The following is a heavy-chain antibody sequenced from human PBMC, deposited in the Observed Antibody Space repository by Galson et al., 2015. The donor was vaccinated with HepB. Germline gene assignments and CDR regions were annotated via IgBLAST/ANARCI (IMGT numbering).Heavy chain of an antibody. CDR3: AKDKGIAAAGIGY. CDR1: GFTFDDYA. CDR2: ISWNSGSI. D-gene: IGHD6-13*01. Sequence: SLRLSCAASGFTFDDYAMHWVRQAPGKGLEWVSGISWNSGSIGYADSVKGRFTISRDNAKNSLYLQMNSLRAEDTALYYCAKDKGIAAAGIGYWGQGTLVTVSS. J-gene: IGHJ4*02. V-gene: IGHV3-9*01.